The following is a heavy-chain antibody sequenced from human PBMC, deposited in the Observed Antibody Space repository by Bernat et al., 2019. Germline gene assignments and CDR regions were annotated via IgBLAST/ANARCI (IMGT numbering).Heavy chain of an antibody. V-gene: IGHV3-66*01. CDR2: IYSGGSI. CDR1: GFTVSSNY. J-gene: IGHJ2*01. Sequence: VQLVESGGGVVQPGGSLRLSCAASGFTVSSNYMSWVRQAPGKGLEWVSVIYSGGSIYYADSVKGRFTISRDNAKNSLYLQMNSLRAEDTAVYYCAREGGGDYQWYFDLWGRGTLVTVSS. CDR3: AREGGGDYQWYFDL. D-gene: IGHD2-21*02.